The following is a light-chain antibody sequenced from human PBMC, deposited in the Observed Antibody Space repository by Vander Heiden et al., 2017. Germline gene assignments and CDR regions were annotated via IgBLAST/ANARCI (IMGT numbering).Light chain of an antibody. Sequence: QAVVPPAPSLAVSPRGTATPPCDSSTGAVTTDHYPYWFPHTPGPPPSTLFYDTDQKHAVTPALSAGSPRGGKAALTLSGAQAEDEAEYYCLLAYSGARPVFGTGTKVTVL. CDR1: TGAVTTDHY. CDR2: DTD. V-gene: IGLV7-46*01. J-gene: IGLJ1*01. CDR3: LLAYSGARPV.